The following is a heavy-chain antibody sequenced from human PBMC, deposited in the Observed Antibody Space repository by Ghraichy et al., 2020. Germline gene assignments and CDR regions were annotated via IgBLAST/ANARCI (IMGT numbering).Heavy chain of an antibody. D-gene: IGHD2-2*01. CDR2: IYYSGST. CDR3: ARCHCSSTSCLYYFDY. J-gene: IGHJ4*02. Sequence: SETLSLTCTVSGGSISSYYWSWIRQPPGKGLEWIGYIYYSGSTNYNPSLKSRVTISVDTSKNQFSLKLSSVTAADTAVYYCARCHCSSTSCLYYFDYWGQGTLVTVSS. V-gene: IGHV4-59*08. CDR1: GGSISSYY.